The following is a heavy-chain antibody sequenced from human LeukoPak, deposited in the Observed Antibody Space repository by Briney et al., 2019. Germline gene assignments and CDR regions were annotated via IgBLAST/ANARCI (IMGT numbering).Heavy chain of an antibody. J-gene: IGHJ4*02. D-gene: IGHD1-26*01. Sequence: KSGGSLRLSCAASGFTFGDYYMSWIRQTPGKGLEWVSYISTSGTTIHYADSVKGRFTISRDNAKNSLYLQMNRLRAEDTAVYYCARVRGSYCSDHWGQGILVIVSS. CDR2: ISTSGTTI. V-gene: IGHV3-11*04. CDR3: ARVRGSYCSDH. CDR1: GFTFGDYY.